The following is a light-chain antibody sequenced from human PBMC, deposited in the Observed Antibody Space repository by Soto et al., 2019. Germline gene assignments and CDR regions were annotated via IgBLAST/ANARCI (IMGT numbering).Light chain of an antibody. CDR2: EVS. V-gene: IGLV2-14*01. J-gene: IGLJ1*01. CDR1: SSDVGGYNY. CDR3: TSYTSRNTYV. Sequence: QSVLTQPASVSASPGQSITISCTGASSDVGGYNYVSWYQQHPGKAPKLMIYEVSNRPSGISSRFSGSKSGNTASLTISGLQAEDEADYYCTSYTSRNTYVFGTGTKLTVL.